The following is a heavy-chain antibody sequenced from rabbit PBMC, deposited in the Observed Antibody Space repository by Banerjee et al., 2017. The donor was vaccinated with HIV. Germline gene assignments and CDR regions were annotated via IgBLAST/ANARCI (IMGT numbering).Heavy chain of an antibody. CDR1: GFSFSSYYY. Sequence: QEQLEESGGDLVKPGASLTLTCTASGFSFSSYYYICWVRQAPGKGLEWIACIYISSGSTYYASWAKGRFTISKTSSTTVTLQMTSLTAADTATYFCARDGAGYAGYGYINLWGQGTLVTVS. V-gene: IGHV1S45*01. CDR3: ARDGAGYAGYGYINL. CDR2: IYISSGST. D-gene: IGHD7-1*01. J-gene: IGHJ4*01.